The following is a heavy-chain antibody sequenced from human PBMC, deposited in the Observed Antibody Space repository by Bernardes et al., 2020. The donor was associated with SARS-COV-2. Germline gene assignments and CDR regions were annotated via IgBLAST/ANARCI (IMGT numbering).Heavy chain of an antibody. Sequence: GGSLRLSCAASGFTFSNAWMNWVRQAPGKGLEWVGHIKRKTDGGTTDYAAPVKGRFTISGDDSKNTMYLQMNSLKTEDTVVYYCTTGAEIYYDSSGFSYYFDFWGQGTLVTVSS. CDR2: IKRKTDGGTT. V-gene: IGHV3-15*07. CDR1: GFTFSNAW. J-gene: IGHJ4*02. D-gene: IGHD3-22*01. CDR3: TTGAEIYYDSSGFSYYFDF.